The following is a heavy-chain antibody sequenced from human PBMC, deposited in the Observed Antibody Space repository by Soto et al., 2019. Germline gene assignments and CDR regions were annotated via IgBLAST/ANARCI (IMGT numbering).Heavy chain of an antibody. CDR2: IYNSGGS. Sequence: KPSETLSLTCSVSGASVRSGDYYWSCIRQAPGKGLEWIGYIYNSGGSYYNPSLKGRPTISIDTSKNQFSLKLNSVTAADTAIYYCVGTGTTDDYWGRGTLVTVSS. J-gene: IGHJ4*02. CDR3: VGTGTTDDY. D-gene: IGHD4-17*01. CDR1: GASVRSGDYY. V-gene: IGHV4-30-4*01.